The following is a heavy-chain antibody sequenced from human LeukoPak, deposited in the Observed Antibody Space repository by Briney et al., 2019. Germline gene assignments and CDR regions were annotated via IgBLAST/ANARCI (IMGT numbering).Heavy chain of an antibody. Sequence: SETLSLTCTVSGGSISNSDSYWGWIRQPPGKGLEWIGSIYYSGITYYNPSLKSRVTISVDTSKNQFSLKLGSVTAADTAVYYCARDCCSSTSRFDPWGQGTLVTVSS. J-gene: IGHJ5*02. D-gene: IGHD2-2*01. CDR1: GGSISNSDSY. CDR2: IYYSGIT. V-gene: IGHV4-39*02. CDR3: ARDCCSSTSRFDP.